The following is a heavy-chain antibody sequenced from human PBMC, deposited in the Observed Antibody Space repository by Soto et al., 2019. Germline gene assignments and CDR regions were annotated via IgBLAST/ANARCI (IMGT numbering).Heavy chain of an antibody. CDR3: AQRPYWTGSDDY. D-gene: IGHD2-8*02. CDR2: IFWDDDK. J-gene: IGHJ4*02. Sequence: QITLKESGPTLVKPTQTLTLTCTFSGFSLTSSGVGVGWIRQPPGKALEWLALIFWDDDKRYSPSLKSRITIIKDTSRNQVVLTMTNMDPVDTATYYCAQRPYWTGSDDYWGQGILVTVSS. V-gene: IGHV2-5*02. CDR1: GFSLTSSGVG.